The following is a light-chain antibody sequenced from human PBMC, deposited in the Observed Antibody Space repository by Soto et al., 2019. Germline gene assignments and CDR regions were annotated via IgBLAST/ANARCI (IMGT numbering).Light chain of an antibody. CDR1: QSVSSN. CDR2: GAS. Sequence: EIVNTQSPATLSVSPGERATLSCRASQSVSSNLAWYQQKPGQAPRLLIYGASTRATGIPARFSGSGSGTEFTLTISSLQSEDFAVYYCQQYNNWPALTFGGGTKVDIK. CDR3: QQYNNWPALT. V-gene: IGKV3-15*01. J-gene: IGKJ4*01.